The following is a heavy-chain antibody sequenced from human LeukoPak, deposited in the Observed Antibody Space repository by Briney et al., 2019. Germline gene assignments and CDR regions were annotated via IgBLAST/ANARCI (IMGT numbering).Heavy chain of an antibody. D-gene: IGHD2-21*02. CDR1: GGTFSSYA. CDR3: ARGGHWVTPRVWFHP. J-gene: IGHJ5*02. V-gene: IGHV1-69*06. CDR2: IIPIFGTA. Sequence: SVKVSCKASGGTFSSYAISWVRQAPGQGLEWMGGIIPIFGTANYAQKFQGRVTITADKSTSTAYMELSSLRSEDTAVYYCARGGHWVTPRVWFHPWGQGTLVTVSS.